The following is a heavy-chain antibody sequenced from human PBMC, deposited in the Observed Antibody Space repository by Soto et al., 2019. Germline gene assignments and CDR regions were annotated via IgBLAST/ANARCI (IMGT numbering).Heavy chain of an antibody. V-gene: IGHV4-39*01. CDR1: GASISSSSYY. J-gene: IGHJ4*02. CDR3: ARQRTTVVTQAYFDH. CDR2: IYYSGRT. D-gene: IGHD2-21*02. Sequence: SETLSLTCIVSGASISSSSYYWGWIREPPGKGLEWIGSIYYSGRTYYNPSFKSRVTISIDTSKNQFSLKLSSVTATDTAVYYCARQRTTVVTQAYFDHWGQGALVTVS.